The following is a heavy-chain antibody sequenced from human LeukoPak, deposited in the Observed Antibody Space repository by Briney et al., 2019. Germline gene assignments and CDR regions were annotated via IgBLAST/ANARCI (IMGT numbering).Heavy chain of an antibody. V-gene: IGHV3-33*01. D-gene: IGHD6-19*01. CDR2: IWYDGSKQ. CDR1: GFTFSSYG. CDR3: ARLIGWSRFDP. J-gene: IGHJ5*02. Sequence: GGSLRLSCAASGFTFSSYGMHWVRPAPGKGLEWVALIWYDGSKQYYADSVKGRFTISRDNSKNTLHLQMNSLRAEDTAVFYCARLIGWSRFDPWGQGALVTVSS.